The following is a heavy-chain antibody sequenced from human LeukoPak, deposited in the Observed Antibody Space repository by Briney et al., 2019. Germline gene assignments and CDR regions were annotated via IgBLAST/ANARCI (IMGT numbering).Heavy chain of an antibody. CDR3: ARDQSSSSTFDP. J-gene: IGHJ5*02. D-gene: IGHD6-13*01. V-gene: IGHV4-39*07. Sequence: PSETLSLTCTVSGGSISSGSDYWGWIRQPPGKELEWIGNIYYSGNTYYNPSLKSRVTISVDTSKNQFSLKLSSVTAADTAVYYCARDQSSSSTFDPWGQGTLVTVSS. CDR2: IYYSGNT. CDR1: GGSISSGSDY.